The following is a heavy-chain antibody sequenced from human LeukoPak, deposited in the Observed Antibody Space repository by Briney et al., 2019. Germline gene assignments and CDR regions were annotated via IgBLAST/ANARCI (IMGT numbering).Heavy chain of an antibody. CDR3: ARGGCSSTSCYRDYYYMDV. Sequence: SETLSLTCTVSGGSISSYYWSWIRQPPGKGLEWIGYIYYSGSTNYNPSLKSRVTISVDTSKNQFSLKLSSVTAADTAVYYCARGGCSSTSCYRDYYYMDVWGKGTTVTVSS. D-gene: IGHD2-2*02. J-gene: IGHJ6*03. CDR2: IYYSGST. CDR1: GGSISSYY. V-gene: IGHV4-59*01.